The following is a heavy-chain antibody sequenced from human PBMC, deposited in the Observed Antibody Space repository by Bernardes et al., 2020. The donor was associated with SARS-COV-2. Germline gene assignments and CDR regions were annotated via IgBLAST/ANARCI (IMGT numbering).Heavy chain of an antibody. CDR2: IGTAGDT. D-gene: IGHD6-19*01. CDR3: ARIDEVTGRDY. CDR1: GFTFSSYD. V-gene: IGHV3-13*01. Sequence: GGSLRLSCAASGFTFSSYDMHWVRQATGKGLEWVSAIGTAGDTYYPGSVKGRFTISRDNARNLLYLQMNNLRAEDTAVYYCARIDEVTGRDYWGQGTLVTVSS. J-gene: IGHJ4*02.